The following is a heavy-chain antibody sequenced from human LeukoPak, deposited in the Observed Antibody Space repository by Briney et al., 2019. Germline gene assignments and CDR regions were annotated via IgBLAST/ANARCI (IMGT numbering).Heavy chain of an antibody. J-gene: IGHJ4*02. CDR2: IYYSGST. CDR3: ARSRRDGYNYYFDY. V-gene: IGHV4-59*01. D-gene: IGHD5-24*01. Sequence: SETLSLTCTVSGGSISSYYWSWIRRPPGKGLEWIGYIYYSGSTNYNPSLKSRVTISVDTSKNQFSLKLSSVTAADTAVYYCARSRRDGYNYYFDYWGQGTLVTVSS. CDR1: GGSISSYY.